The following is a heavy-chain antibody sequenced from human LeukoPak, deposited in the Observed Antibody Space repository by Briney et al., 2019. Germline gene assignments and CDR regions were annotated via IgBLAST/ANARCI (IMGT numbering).Heavy chain of an antibody. CDR1: GGSFSGYY. J-gene: IGHJ4*02. CDR2: INHSGST. Sequence: SETLSLTCAVYGGSFSGYYWSWIRQPPGKGLEWIGEINHSGSTNYNPSLKSRVTISVDTSKNQFSLKLSSVTAADTAVYYCARFFPNYFVYWGQGTLVTVSS. CDR3: ARFFPNYFVY. V-gene: IGHV4-34*01. D-gene: IGHD3-3*01.